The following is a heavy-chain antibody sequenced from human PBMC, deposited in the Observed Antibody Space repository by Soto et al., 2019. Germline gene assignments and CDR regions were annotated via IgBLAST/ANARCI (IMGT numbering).Heavy chain of an antibody. D-gene: IGHD4-4*01. Sequence: QVQLVESGGGVVQPGRSLRLSCAASGFTFSSYGMHWVRQAPGKGLEWVAVISYDGNNKYYAGSVKGRFTISRDNSKNTLYLQTTSLRSEDTAVYYCAREAGTVSFDYWGQGTLVTVSS. CDR3: AREAGTVSFDY. CDR2: ISYDGNNK. CDR1: GFTFSSYG. V-gene: IGHV3-30*03. J-gene: IGHJ4*02.